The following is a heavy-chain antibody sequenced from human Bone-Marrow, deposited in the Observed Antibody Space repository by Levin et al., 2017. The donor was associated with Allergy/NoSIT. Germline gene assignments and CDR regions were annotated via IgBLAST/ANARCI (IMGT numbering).Heavy chain of an antibody. D-gene: IGHD2-2*02. CDR1: GFTFSSYG. V-gene: IGHV3-33*01. J-gene: IGHJ6*02. CDR2: IWYDGSNK. CDR3: ARTPPHCSSTSCYTGYYYYYGMDV. Sequence: PGGSLRLSCAASGFTFSSYGMHWVRQTPGKGLEWVAVIWYDGSNKYYADSVKGRFTISRDNSKNTLYLQMNSLRAEDTAVYYCARTPPHCSSTSCYTGYYYYYGMDVWGQGTTVTVSS.